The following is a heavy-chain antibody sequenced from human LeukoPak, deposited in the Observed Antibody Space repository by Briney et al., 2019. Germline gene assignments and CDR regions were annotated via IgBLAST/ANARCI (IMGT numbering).Heavy chain of an antibody. V-gene: IGHV3-33*01. CDR1: GFTFSSYG. CDR3: ARDRAITMIVVVPDAFDI. CDR2: IWYDGSNK. J-gene: IGHJ3*02. Sequence: GGSLILSCAASGFTFSSYGMHWVRQAPGKGLEWVAVIWYDGSNKYYADSVKGRFTISRDNSKNTLYLQMNSLRAEDTAVYYCARDRAITMIVVVPDAFDIWGQGTMVTVSS. D-gene: IGHD3-22*01.